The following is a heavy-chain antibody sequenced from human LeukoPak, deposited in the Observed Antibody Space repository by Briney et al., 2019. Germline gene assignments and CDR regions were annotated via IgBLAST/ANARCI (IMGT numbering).Heavy chain of an antibody. Sequence: GGSLRLSCAASGFTFSSYSMNWVRQAPGKGLEWVSSISSSSSYIYYADSVKGRFTISRDNAKNSLYLQMNSLRAEDTAVYYCARAHLGYCSSTSCLPFDYWGQGTLVTVSS. D-gene: IGHD2-2*01. CDR1: GFTFSSYS. V-gene: IGHV3-21*01. CDR3: ARAHLGYCSSTSCLPFDY. J-gene: IGHJ4*02. CDR2: ISSSSSYI.